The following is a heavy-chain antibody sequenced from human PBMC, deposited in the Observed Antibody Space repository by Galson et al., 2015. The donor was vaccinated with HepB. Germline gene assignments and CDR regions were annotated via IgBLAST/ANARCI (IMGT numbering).Heavy chain of an antibody. D-gene: IGHD6-19*01. J-gene: IGHJ4*02. V-gene: IGHV3-30*18. Sequence: SLRLSCAASGFTFSNYGMHWVRQAPGKGLEWVAVISYDGSNKYYADSVKGRFTISRDNSKNTLYLQMNSLRAEDTALYYCAKDPYLYSALAGTMAGFDYRGQGTQVTVSS. CDR1: GFTFSNYG. CDR3: AKDPYLYSALAGTMAGFDY. CDR2: ISYDGSNK.